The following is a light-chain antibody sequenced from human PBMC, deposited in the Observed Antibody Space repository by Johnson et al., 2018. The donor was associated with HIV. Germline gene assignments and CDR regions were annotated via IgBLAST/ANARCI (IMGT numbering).Light chain of an antibody. CDR3: GTWDSSLSAYA. CDR2: DNN. J-gene: IGLJ1*01. Sequence: HSVLTQPPSVSAAPGQKVTISCSGSSSNIGNNYVSWYQQLPGTAPKVLIYDNNKRPSGIPDRFSGSKSGTSATLGITGLQTGDEADYYCGTWDSSLSAYAFGTGTKVTVL. V-gene: IGLV1-51*01. CDR1: SSNIGNNY.